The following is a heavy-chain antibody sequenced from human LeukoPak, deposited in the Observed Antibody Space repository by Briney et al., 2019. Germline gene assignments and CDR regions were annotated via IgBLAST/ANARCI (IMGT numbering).Heavy chain of an antibody. J-gene: IGHJ4*02. CDR2: INHSGST. V-gene: IGHV4-34*01. D-gene: IGHD3-10*01. Sequence: PSETLSLTCAVYGGSFSGYYWSWVRQPPGKGLEWIGEINHSGSTNYNPSLKSRVTISVDTSKNQFSLKLSSVTAADTAVYYCARDSYGSGNYWGQGTLVTVSS. CDR3: ARDSYGSGNY. CDR1: GGSFSGYY.